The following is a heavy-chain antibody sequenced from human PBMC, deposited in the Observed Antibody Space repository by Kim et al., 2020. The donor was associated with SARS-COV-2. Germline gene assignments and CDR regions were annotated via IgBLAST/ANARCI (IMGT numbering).Heavy chain of an antibody. J-gene: IGHJ4*02. CDR2: ISYDGSNK. V-gene: IGHV3-30*18. CDR1: GFTFSSYG. Sequence: GGSLRLSCAASGFTFSSYGMHWVRQAPGKGLEWVAVISYDGSNKYYADSVKGRFTISRDNSKNTLYLQMNSLRAEDTAVYYCAKGDYGDYAQLATYDYWGQGTLVTVSS. D-gene: IGHD4-17*01. CDR3: AKGDYGDYAQLATYDY.